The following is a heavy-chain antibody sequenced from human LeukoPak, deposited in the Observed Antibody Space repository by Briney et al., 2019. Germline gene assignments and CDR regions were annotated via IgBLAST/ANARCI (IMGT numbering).Heavy chain of an antibody. D-gene: IGHD1-26*01. CDR3: ARAGLYRGSYGGDY. CDR2: ISAYNGNT. CDR1: GYTFTSYG. Sequence: ASVKVSCKASGYTFTSYGISWVRQAPGQGLEWMGWISAYNGNTNYAQKLQGRFTMPTDTSTSTAYMGLRSLRSDDTAVYYCARAGLYRGSYGGDYWGQGTLVTVSS. V-gene: IGHV1-18*01. J-gene: IGHJ4*02.